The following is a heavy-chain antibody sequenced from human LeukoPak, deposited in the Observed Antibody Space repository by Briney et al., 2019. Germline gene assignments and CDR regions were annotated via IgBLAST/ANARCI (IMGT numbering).Heavy chain of an antibody. Sequence: GGSLRLSYAASGFTFNIYAMNWVRQAPGKGLGWVSGITGNGGRTYYADSVKGRFTISRDNSNSTLFLQMSSLRAEDTAVYYCAKDRARVTMVRGLITDYWGQGTLVTVSS. CDR2: ITGNGGRT. D-gene: IGHD3-10*01. CDR3: AKDRARVTMVRGLITDY. V-gene: IGHV3-23*01. J-gene: IGHJ4*02. CDR1: GFTFNIYA.